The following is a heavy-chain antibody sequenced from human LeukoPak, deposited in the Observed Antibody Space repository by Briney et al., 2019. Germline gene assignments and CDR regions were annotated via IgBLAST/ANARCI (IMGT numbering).Heavy chain of an antibody. D-gene: IGHD3-22*01. CDR2: IYHSGST. V-gene: IGHV4-38-2*01. J-gene: IGHJ6*04. CDR3: ARRKYYYDSSGLFV. CDR1: GYSISSGYY. Sequence: SETLSLTCAVSGYSISSGYYWGWIRQPPGKGLEWIGSIYHSGSTNYNPSLKSRVTISVDTSKNQFSLKLSSVTAADTAVYYCARRKYYYDSSGLFVWGKGTTVTVSS.